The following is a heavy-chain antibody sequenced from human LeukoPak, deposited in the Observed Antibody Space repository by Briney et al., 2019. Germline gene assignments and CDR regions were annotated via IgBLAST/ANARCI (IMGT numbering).Heavy chain of an antibody. Sequence: GGSLRLSCAASGFTFSSYEMTWVRQAPGKGLEWVAYISGSGGTILYADSVKGRFTISRDNAKNSLFLQMNSLRAGDTAVYYCAKTARVPDYWGQGTQVTVSS. J-gene: IGHJ4*02. V-gene: IGHV3-48*03. D-gene: IGHD6-6*01. CDR3: AKTARVPDY. CDR1: GFTFSSYE. CDR2: ISGSGGTI.